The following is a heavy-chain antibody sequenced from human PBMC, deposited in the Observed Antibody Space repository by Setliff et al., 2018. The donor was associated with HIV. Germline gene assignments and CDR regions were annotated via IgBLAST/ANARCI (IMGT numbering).Heavy chain of an antibody. V-gene: IGHV4-4*02. Sequence: SETLSLTCTVIGASVSMPGWWGWVRQSPGKRLEWIGEVSDGGTKYNPSLQGRATTSVDRSKNQFSLELRSVTAADTAVYYCARGQFVSPGRPRHYMDVWGKGTSVTVSS. CDR2: VSDGGT. J-gene: IGHJ6*03. CDR1: GASVSMPGW. CDR3: ARGQFVSPGRPRHYMDV. D-gene: IGHD6-6*01.